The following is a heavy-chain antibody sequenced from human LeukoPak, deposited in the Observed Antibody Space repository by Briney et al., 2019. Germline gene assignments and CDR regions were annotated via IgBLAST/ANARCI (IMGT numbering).Heavy chain of an antibody. D-gene: IGHD3-22*01. V-gene: IGHV4-34*01. CDR2: INHSGST. Sequence: SETLSLTCAVYGGSFSGYFWSWIRQPPGKGLEWVGEINHSGSTNYNPSLKSRVTISVGTSKNQFSLKLSSVTAADTAVYYCARGIRHYYDSPRIDYWGQGTLVTVSS. CDR1: GGSFSGYF. CDR3: ARGIRHYYDSPRIDY. J-gene: IGHJ4*02.